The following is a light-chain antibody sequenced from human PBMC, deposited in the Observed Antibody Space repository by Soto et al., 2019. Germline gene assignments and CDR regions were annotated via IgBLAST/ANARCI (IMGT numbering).Light chain of an antibody. V-gene: IGKV2-28*01. CDR1: QILLHSNGYNY. J-gene: IGKJ4*01. Sequence: DIVMTQSPLSLPVTPGEPASISCRSSQILLHSNGYNYLDWYLQKPGQSPQLLIYLGSNRASGVPDRFSGSGSGTDFTLKISRVEAADVGVYYCMQALQTPLTFGGGTKVEIK. CDR2: LGS. CDR3: MQALQTPLT.